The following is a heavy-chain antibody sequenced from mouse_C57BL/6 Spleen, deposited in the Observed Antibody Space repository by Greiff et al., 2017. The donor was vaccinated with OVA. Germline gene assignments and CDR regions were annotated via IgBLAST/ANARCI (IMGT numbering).Heavy chain of an antibody. J-gene: IGHJ3*01. CDR3: ARAYGSSYWCAY. CDR1: GYTFTSYW. Sequence: QVQLQQSGAELVKPGASVKMSCKASGYTFTSYWITWVKQRPGQGLEWIGDIYPGSGSTNYNEKFKSKATLTVDTSSSTAYMQLSSLTSEDSAVYYCARAYGSSYWCAYWGQGTLVTVSA. D-gene: IGHD1-1*01. V-gene: IGHV1-55*01. CDR2: IYPGSGST.